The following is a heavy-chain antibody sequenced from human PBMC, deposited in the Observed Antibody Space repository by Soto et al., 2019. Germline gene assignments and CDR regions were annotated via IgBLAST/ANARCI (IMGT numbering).Heavy chain of an antibody. D-gene: IGHD3-22*01. Sequence: SETLSLTCTVSGGSISSYYWSWIRQPPGKGLEWIGYIYYSGSTNYNPSLKSRVTISVDTSKNQFSLKLSSVTAADTAVYYCARHLPYSFISSGPPGAAIFYYYVRDVGGQGPRVTFS. J-gene: IGHJ6*02. CDR1: GGSISSYY. V-gene: IGHV4-59*08. CDR3: ARHLPYSFISSGPPGAAIFYYYVRDV. CDR2: IYYSGST.